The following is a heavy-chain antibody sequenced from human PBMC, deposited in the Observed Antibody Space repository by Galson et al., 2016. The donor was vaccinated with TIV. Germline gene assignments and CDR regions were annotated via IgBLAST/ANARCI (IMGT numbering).Heavy chain of an antibody. D-gene: IGHD5-18*01. V-gene: IGHV3-23*01. J-gene: IGHJ4*02. CDR3: AKDRQWIPSSLDY. Sequence: SLRLSCAASGFRFNSNAMNWVRQAPGKGLEWVSSIGGTGGSTYYADSVKGRFTISRDSYKDTVYLQMNSLRAEDTAIYFCAKDRQWIPSSLDYWGQGILVTVSS. CDR1: GFRFNSNA. CDR2: IGGTGGST.